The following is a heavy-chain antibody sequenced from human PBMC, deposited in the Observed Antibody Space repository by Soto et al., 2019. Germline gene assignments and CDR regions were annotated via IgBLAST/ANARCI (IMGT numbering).Heavy chain of an antibody. CDR1: GGSISSYY. V-gene: IGHV4-59*01. Sequence: SETLSLTCTVSGGSISSYYWSWIRQPPGKGLEWIGYIYYSGSTNYNPSLKSRVTTSVDTSKNQFSLKLSSVTAADTAVYYCARRVATRQMGYYFDYWGQGTLVTVSS. CDR2: IYYSGST. J-gene: IGHJ4*02. D-gene: IGHD6-6*01. CDR3: ARRVATRQMGYYFDY.